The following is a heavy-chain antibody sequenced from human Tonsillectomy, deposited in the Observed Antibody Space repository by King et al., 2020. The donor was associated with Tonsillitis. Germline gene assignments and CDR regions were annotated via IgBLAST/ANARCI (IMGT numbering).Heavy chain of an antibody. CDR2: ISSSSSTI. Sequence: VQLVESGGGLEQPGGSLRLSCAASGFSFSSYIMNWVRQAPGKGLEWVSYISSSSSTIYYADSVKGRFTISRDNAKNSLYLQLNSLRDEDPAVYYCARENKYCFSISCYDAFDLWGQGTMVTVSS. CDR1: GFSFSSYI. CDR3: ARENKYCFSISCYDAFDL. D-gene: IGHD2-2*01. V-gene: IGHV3-48*02. J-gene: IGHJ3*01.